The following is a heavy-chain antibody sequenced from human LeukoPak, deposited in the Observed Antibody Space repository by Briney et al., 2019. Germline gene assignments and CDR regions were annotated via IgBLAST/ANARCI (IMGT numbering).Heavy chain of an antibody. CDR1: GGTFQSFG. Sequence: ASVKVSCKPSGGTFQSFGITWVRQAPGQGLEWMGGLIPILGVTNYSQKFRGRVTIVADTSPSTAYMDLSSLRPEDTAVYYCARTLYLEGAVNYFDLWGQGTLVTVSS. D-gene: IGHD1-26*01. CDR3: ARTLYLEGAVNYFDL. J-gene: IGHJ4*02. CDR2: LIPILGVT. V-gene: IGHV1-69*10.